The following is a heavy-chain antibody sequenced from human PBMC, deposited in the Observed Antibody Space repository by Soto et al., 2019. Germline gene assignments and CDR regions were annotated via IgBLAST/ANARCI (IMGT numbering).Heavy chain of an antibody. CDR2: IVVGSDNT. CDR1: GFTFTTSA. V-gene: IGHV1-58*01. D-gene: IGHD3-10*01. J-gene: IGHJ4*02. Sequence: GASVKVSCKASGFTFTTSAVRWVRQARGQRLEWIGWIVVGSDNTEYAQKFQERVTITRDMSTNTVYMELSSLRSEDTAVYYCAADSKGPVGNYYGDFDNWGQGSLVTVSS. CDR3: AADSKGPVGNYYGDFDN.